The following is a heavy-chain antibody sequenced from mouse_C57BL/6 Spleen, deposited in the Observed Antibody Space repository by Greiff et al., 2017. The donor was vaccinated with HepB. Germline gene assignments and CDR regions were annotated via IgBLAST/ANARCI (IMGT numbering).Heavy chain of an antibody. CDR3: VRHRPGGNYFDY. CDR2: IRSKSNNYAT. J-gene: IGHJ2*01. Sequence: GGGLVQPKGSLKLSCAASGFSFNTYAMNWVRQAPGKGLEWVARIRSKSNNYATYYADSVKDRFTISRDDSESMLYLQMNNLKTEDTAMYYCVRHRPGGNYFDYWGQGTTLTVSS. CDR1: GFSFNTYA. V-gene: IGHV10-1*01.